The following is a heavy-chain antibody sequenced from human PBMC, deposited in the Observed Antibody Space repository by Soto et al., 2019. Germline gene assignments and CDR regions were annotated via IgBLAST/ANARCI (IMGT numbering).Heavy chain of an antibody. CDR2: ISGSSNTI. D-gene: IGHD6-19*01. CDR1: GCTFRTYS. Sequence: VQLVESGGDLVQPGGSLRLSCAASGCTFRTYSMNWVRQAPGKGLEWVSYISGSSNTIYYADSVKGRFTISRDNAKNSLYLQMNSLRAEDTAVYYCARLSGAYSSGHDFWGQGTLVTVSS. J-gene: IGHJ4*02. V-gene: IGHV3-48*01. CDR3: ARLSGAYSSGHDF.